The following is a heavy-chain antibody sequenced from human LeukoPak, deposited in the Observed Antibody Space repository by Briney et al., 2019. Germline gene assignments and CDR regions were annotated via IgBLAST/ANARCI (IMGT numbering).Heavy chain of an antibody. V-gene: IGHV3-23*01. CDR2: ISGLGGST. J-gene: IGHJ4*02. CDR3: ARDVEARISAAGTFDY. Sequence: GGSLRLSCAASGFTFRSYAMSWVRQAPGKGLEWVSVISGLGGSTYYADSVKGRFAISRDNSKNTLWLQMNSLRADDTAIYYCARDVEARISAAGTFDYWGQGSLVTVSS. D-gene: IGHD6-13*01. CDR1: GFTFRSYA.